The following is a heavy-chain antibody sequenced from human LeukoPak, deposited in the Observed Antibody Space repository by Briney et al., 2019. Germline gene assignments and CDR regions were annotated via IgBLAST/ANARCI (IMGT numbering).Heavy chain of an antibody. Sequence: GGSLRLSCVASGFSFRTYWMHWVRQVPGKGLVWVARINSDGGRTTYADSVKGRFTISRDNAKNTLFLQMNSLRAEDTALYYCARDEEGDYYHYYMDVWGKGTTVTVCS. CDR3: ARDEEGDYYHYYMDV. CDR1: GFSFRTYW. D-gene: IGHD3-10*01. J-gene: IGHJ6*03. CDR2: INSDGGRT. V-gene: IGHV3-74*03.